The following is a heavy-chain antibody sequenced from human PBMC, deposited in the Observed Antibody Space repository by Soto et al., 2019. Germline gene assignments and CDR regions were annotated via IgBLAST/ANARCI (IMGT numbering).Heavy chain of an antibody. V-gene: IGHV3-23*01. CDR3: AKGGYYSLFDI. J-gene: IGHJ3*02. CDR1: GFPFSSYA. Sequence: ASVKISCVASGFPFSSYAMSWVRQTPGKGLEWVSGISGSGGRTYYADSVKGRFTISRDNSNNTLSLQMHILRVEDTAVYFCAKGGYYSLFDIWGQGTMVTVSS. D-gene: IGHD3-16*01. CDR2: ISGSGGRT.